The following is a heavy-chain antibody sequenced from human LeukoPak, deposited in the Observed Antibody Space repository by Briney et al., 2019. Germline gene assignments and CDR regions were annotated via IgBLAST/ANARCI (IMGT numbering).Heavy chain of an antibody. V-gene: IGHV1-2*02. CDR1: GYTFTGYY. J-gene: IGHJ4*02. CDR2: INPNSGGT. CDR3: ARSYSGSYYKYNYFDY. Sequence: ASVKVSCKASGYTFTGYYMHWVRQAPGQGLEWMGWINPNSGGTNYAQKFQGRVTMTRDTSISTAYMELSRLRSDDTAVYYCARSYSGSYYKYNYFDYWGQGTLVTISS. D-gene: IGHD1-26*01.